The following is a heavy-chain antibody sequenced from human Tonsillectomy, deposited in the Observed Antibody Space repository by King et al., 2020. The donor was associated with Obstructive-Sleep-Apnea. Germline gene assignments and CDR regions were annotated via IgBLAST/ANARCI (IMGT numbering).Heavy chain of an antibody. V-gene: IGHV3-23*04. J-gene: IGHJ3*01. Sequence: VQLVESGGRLVHPGGSLRLSCAASGLIFSDYVMTWVRQAPGKGLEWVSAVSGGGGSTYYAASVKGRFTISRDNSKNTLYLQLNSLRVDDTAVYYCAKPSTRGWTVHDPFDFWGQGTLVTVSS. CDR2: VSGGGGST. D-gene: IGHD1-1*01. CDR3: AKPSTRGWTVHDPFDF. CDR1: GLIFSDYV.